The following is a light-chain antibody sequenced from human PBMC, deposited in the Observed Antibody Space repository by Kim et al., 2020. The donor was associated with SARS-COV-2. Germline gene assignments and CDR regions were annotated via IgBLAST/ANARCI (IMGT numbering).Light chain of an antibody. V-gene: IGLV2-23*01. CDR3: CSEAGSRTV. J-gene: IGLJ3*02. Sequence: PGGTIPISRAGTSSVVGASNLFCWYRQLPGKPATLTIYEGSKRPAGLSNPFAGCKCGNSASLTVSGRQAEEEAVYYCCSEAGSRTVFGGGTRLTVL. CDR2: EGS. CDR1: SSVVGASNL.